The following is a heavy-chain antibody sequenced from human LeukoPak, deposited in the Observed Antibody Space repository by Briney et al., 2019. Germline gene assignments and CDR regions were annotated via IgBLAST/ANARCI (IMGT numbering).Heavy chain of an antibody. V-gene: IGHV4-59*05. J-gene: IGHJ4*02. CDR2: IYYSGST. Sequence: PSETLSLTCTVSGGSISSYYWSWIRQPPGKGLEWIGSIYYSGSTYYNPSLKSRVTISVDTSKNQFSLKLSSVTAADTAVYYCAKRTYYFDYWGQGTLVTVSS. CDR1: GGSISSYY. D-gene: IGHD1-7*01. CDR3: AKRTYYFDY.